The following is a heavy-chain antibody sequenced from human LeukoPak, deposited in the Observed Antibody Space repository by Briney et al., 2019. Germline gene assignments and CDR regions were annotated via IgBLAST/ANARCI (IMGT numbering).Heavy chain of an antibody. CDR1: GGSSSSSNYY. CDR3: ARGLPGRDAFDV. CDR2: IYYSGNT. J-gene: IGHJ3*01. V-gene: IGHV4-39*07. Sequence: PSETLSLTCTVSGGSSSSSNYYWDWIRQPPGKGLEWIGSIYYSGNTNYNPSLGSRVTISEDTSKNQFSLNLNSLTAADTAVYYCARGLPGRDAFDVWGQGTVVTVSS. D-gene: IGHD3-16*01.